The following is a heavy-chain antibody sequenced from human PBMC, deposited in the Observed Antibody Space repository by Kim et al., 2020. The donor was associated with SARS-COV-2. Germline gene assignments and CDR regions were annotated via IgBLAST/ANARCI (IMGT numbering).Heavy chain of an antibody. Sequence: SETLSLTCTVSGGSISSYYWSWIRQPPGKGLEWIGYIYYSGSTNYNPSLKSRVTISVDTSKNQFSLKLSSVTAADTAVYYCARVGLTSGSYPPNLYFDYWGQGTLVSVSS. CDR3: ARVGLTSGSYPPNLYFDY. D-gene: IGHD1-26*01. J-gene: IGHJ4*02. V-gene: IGHV4-59*01. CDR1: GGSISSYY. CDR2: IYYSGST.